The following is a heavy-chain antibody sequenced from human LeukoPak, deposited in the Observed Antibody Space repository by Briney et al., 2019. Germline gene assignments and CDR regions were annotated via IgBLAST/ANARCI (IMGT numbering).Heavy chain of an antibody. CDR1: GGSISSYY. J-gene: IGHJ5*02. D-gene: IGHD3-22*01. CDR2: SYTSGST. Sequence: KPSETLSLTCTVSGGSISSYYWSWIRQPAGKRLEWIGRSYTSGSTNYNPSLKSRVTMSVDTSKNQFSLKLSSVTAADTAVYYCARTGNYYDALFDPWGQGTMVTVSS. V-gene: IGHV4-4*07. CDR3: ARTGNYYDALFDP.